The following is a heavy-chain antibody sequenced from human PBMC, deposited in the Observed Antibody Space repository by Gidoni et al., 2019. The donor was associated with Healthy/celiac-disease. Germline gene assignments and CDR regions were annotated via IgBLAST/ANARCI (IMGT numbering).Heavy chain of an antibody. J-gene: IGHJ4*02. Sequence: EVQLVESGGGLVQPGRSLRLSCAASGFTFDDYAMHWVSGISWNSGSIGYADSVKGRFTTSRDNAKNSLYLQMNSLRGEDTALYYCAKDGAYSSGWGAYFDYWGQGTLVTVSS. D-gene: IGHD6-19*01. CDR1: GFTFDDYA. V-gene: IGHV3-9*01. CDR3: AKDGAYSSGWGAYFDY. CDR2: ISWNSGSI.